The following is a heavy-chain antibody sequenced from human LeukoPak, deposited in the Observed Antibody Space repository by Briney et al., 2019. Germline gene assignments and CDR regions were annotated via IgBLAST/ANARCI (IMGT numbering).Heavy chain of an antibody. Sequence: ASVKVSCKASGYTFTGYYMHWVRQAPGQGLEWMGWINPNSGGTNYAQKFQGRVTMTRDTSISTAYMELSRLRSDDTAVYYCARDRSPHRRHYYYYMDVWGKGTTVTVSS. CDR2: INPNSGGT. V-gene: IGHV1-2*02. CDR1: GYTFTGYY. CDR3: ARDRSPHRRHYYYYMDV. J-gene: IGHJ6*03.